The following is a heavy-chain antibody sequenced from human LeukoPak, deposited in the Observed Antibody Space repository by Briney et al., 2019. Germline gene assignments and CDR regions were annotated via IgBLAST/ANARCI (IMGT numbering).Heavy chain of an antibody. D-gene: IGHD6-13*01. Sequence: GGSLRLSCAASGFTLDDYGMSWVRQAPGKGLEWVSGINWNGGSTGYADSVKGRFTISRDNAKNSLYLQMNSLRAEDTALYYCARDSYSSSWYPSGYWGQGTLVTVSS. V-gene: IGHV3-20*04. CDR1: GFTLDDYG. J-gene: IGHJ4*02. CDR2: INWNGGST. CDR3: ARDSYSSSWYPSGY.